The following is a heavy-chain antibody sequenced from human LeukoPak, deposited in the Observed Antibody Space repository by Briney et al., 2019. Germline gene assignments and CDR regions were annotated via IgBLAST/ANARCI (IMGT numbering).Heavy chain of an antibody. D-gene: IGHD3-10*01. Sequence: SETLSLTCTVSGGSISSYYWSWIRQPPGKGLEWIGYIYYSGSTNYNPSLKSRVTISVDTSKNQFSLKLGSVTAADTAVYYCARLYYYGSGSINWGQGTLVTVSS. V-gene: IGHV4-59*01. CDR1: GGSISSYY. CDR3: ARLYYYGSGSIN. CDR2: IYYSGST. J-gene: IGHJ4*02.